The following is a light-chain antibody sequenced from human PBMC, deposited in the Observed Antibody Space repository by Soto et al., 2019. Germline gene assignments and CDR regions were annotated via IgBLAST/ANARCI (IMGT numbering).Light chain of an antibody. J-gene: IGLJ1*01. Sequence: QSALTQPASVSGSPGQSITISCTGSSSDVGGHNYVSWYQQCPGKAPNLMIFEVNNRPSGVSNRFSGSKSSNTASLTISGLQAEDEADYYCSSYTDSSTLVFGTGTKLTVL. CDR1: SSDVGGHNY. V-gene: IGLV2-14*01. CDR3: SSYTDSSTLV. CDR2: EVN.